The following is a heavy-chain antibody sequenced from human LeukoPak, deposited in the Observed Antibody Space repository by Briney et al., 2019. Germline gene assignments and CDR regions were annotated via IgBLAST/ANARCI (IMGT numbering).Heavy chain of an antibody. V-gene: IGHV1-3*01. CDR2: INAGNGNT. Sequence: ASVKVSCKASGYTFTTYPINWVRQAPGQRLEWMGWINAGNGNTKYSQKFQGRVTITRDTSASTAYMELSSLRSEDTAVYYCARAEQWLVFFDYWGQGTLVTVSS. CDR3: ARAEQWLVFFDY. CDR1: GYTFTTYP. D-gene: IGHD6-19*01. J-gene: IGHJ4*02.